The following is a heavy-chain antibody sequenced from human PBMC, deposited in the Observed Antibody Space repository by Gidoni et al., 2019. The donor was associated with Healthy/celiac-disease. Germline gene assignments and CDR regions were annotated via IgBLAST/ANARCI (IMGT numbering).Heavy chain of an antibody. D-gene: IGHD2-2*01. CDR1: GYTFTGYY. Sequence: QVQLVQSGAEVKKPGASVKVSCKASGYTFTGYYMHWGRQAPGQGLEWMGWINPNSGGTNYAQKFQGRVTMTRDTSISTAYMELSRLRSDDTAVYYCARDLAPLEDIVVVPAATPIYWGQGTLVTVSS. J-gene: IGHJ4*02. V-gene: IGHV1-2*02. CDR3: ARDLAPLEDIVVVPAATPIY. CDR2: INPNSGGT.